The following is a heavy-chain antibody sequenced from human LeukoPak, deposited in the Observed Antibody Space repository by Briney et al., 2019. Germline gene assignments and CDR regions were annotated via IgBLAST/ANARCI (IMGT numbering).Heavy chain of an antibody. CDR2: ISAYNGNT. V-gene: IGHV1-18*01. J-gene: IGHJ4*02. CDR3: ARGAIRSWYYYNIPGDFDY. CDR1: GYTFTSYG. D-gene: IGHD6-13*01. Sequence: ASVKVSCMASGYTFTSYGISWVRQAPGQGLEWMGWISAYNGNTNYAQKLQGRVTMTTDTSTSTAYMELRSLRSDDTAVYYCARGAIRSWYYYNIPGDFDYWGQGTLVTVSS.